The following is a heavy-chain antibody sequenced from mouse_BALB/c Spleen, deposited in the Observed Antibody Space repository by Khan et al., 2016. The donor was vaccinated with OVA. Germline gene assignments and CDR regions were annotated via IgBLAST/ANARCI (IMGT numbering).Heavy chain of an antibody. V-gene: IGHV14-1*02. CDR2: IDPENGET. CDR1: GFNTKDYY. J-gene: IGHJ3*01. CDR3: ARSGYFAWFAY. Sequence: EVQLQESGAELVRPGALVKLSCKASGFNTKDYYLHWVKQRPEQGLEWIGWIDPENGETVYDPKFQDKASITADTSSNTAYLQFSSLTSEDTAVYYCARSGYFAWFAYWGQGTLVTVSA.